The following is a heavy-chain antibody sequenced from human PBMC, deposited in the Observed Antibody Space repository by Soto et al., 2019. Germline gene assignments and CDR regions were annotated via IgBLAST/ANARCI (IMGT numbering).Heavy chain of an antibody. Sequence: SETLSLTCAVSGGSISSSNWWSWVRQPPGKGLEWIGEIYHSGSTNYNPSLKSRVTISVDKSKNQFALKLSSVTAADTAVYYCARDEPTWGPLYYYGSGSYVYWGQGTLVTVSS. CDR2: IYHSGST. CDR3: ARDEPTWGPLYYYGSGSYVY. J-gene: IGHJ4*02. D-gene: IGHD3-10*01. V-gene: IGHV4-4*02. CDR1: GGSISSSNW.